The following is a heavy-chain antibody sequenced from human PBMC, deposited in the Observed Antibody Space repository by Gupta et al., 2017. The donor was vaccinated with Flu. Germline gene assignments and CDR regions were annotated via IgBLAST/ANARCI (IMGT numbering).Heavy chain of an antibody. V-gene: IGHV4-31*02. CDR3: ARDPFVPAAQNDAFDI. J-gene: IGHJ3*02. Sequence: GKGLEWIGYIYYSGSTYYNPSLKSRVTISVDTSKNQFSLKLSSVTAADTAVYYCARDPFVPAAQNDAFDIWGQGTMVTVSS. CDR2: IYYSGST. D-gene: IGHD2-2*01.